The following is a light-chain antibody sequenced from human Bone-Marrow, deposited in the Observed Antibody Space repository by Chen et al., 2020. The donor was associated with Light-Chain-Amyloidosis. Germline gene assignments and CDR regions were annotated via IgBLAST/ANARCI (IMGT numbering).Light chain of an antibody. Sequence: QSALTQPASVSGSPGQSITISCTGTSSDIGSYNLVSWYQQRPGKAPKLMIYEANKRPSGVSKRFSGSRSGNTASLTISGLQAEDEADYHCSSYAHGTTYVFGTATKVTVL. CDR1: SSDIGSYNL. CDR3: SSYAHGTTYV. J-gene: IGLJ1*01. CDR2: EAN. V-gene: IGLV2-23*01.